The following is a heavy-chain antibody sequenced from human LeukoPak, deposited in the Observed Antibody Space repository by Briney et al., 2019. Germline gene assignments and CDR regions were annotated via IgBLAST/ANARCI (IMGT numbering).Heavy chain of an antibody. CDR1: GFTLSRYW. CDR2: IWYDGSNK. V-gene: IGHV3-33*08. CDR3: ARVGSSGYYYVGDC. J-gene: IGHJ4*02. Sequence: GGSLRLSCAASGFTLSRYWMHWVRQAPGKGLEWVAVIWYDGSNKYYADSVKGRFIISRDNSKNTLYLQMSSLRVEDTAVYYCARVGSSGYYYVGDCWGQGTLVTVSS. D-gene: IGHD3-22*01.